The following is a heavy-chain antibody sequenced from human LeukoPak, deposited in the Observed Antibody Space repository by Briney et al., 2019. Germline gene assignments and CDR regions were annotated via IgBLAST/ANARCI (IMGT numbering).Heavy chain of an antibody. Sequence: SETLSLTCTVSGGSISSYYWSWIRQPAGKGLEWIGRIYTSGSTNYNPSLKSRVTMSVDTSKNQFSLKLSSVTAADTAVYYCARGGVVPAARGNNWFDPWGQGTLVTVSS. CDR2: IYTSGST. J-gene: IGHJ5*02. CDR1: GGSISSYY. D-gene: IGHD2-2*01. CDR3: ARGGVVPAARGNNWFDP. V-gene: IGHV4-4*07.